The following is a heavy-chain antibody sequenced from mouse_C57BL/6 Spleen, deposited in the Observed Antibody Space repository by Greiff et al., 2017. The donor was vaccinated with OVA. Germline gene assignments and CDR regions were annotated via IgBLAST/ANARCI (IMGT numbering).Heavy chain of an antibody. CDR1: GFNIKDYY. J-gene: IGHJ3*01. D-gene: IGHD1-3*01. V-gene: IGHV14-2*01. CDR3: ASNRDNHWFAY. Sequence: VQLQQSGAELVKPGASVKLSCTASGFNIKDYYMHWVKQRTEQGLEWIGRIDPEDGETKYDPKFQGKATITADTSSNTAYLQLSSRTAEDAAVDYCASNRDNHWFAYWGQGTLVTVSA. CDR2: IDPEDGET.